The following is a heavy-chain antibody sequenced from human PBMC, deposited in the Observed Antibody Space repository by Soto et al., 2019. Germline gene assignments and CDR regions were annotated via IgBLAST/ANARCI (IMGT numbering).Heavy chain of an antibody. CDR1: GFTFSSYY. V-gene: IGHV3-11*01. CDR2: ISSSGSTI. D-gene: IGHD1-1*01. Sequence: GGSLRLSCAASGFTFSSYYMSWIRQAPGKGLEWVSYISSSGSTIYYADSVKGRFTISRDNSKNTLYLQMSSLRAEDTAVYYCVFSGKSGYYYGMDVWGQGTTVTVSS. J-gene: IGHJ6*02. CDR3: VFSGKSGYYYGMDV.